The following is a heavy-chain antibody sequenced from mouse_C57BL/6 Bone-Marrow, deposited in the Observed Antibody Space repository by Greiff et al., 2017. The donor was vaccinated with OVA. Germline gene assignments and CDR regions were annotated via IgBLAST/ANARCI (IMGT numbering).Heavy chain of an antibody. CDR2: INPSTGGT. Sequence: VHVKQSGPELVKPGASVKISCKASGYSFTGYYMNWVKQSPEKCLEWIGEINPSTGGTTYNQKFKAKATLTVDKSSSTAYMQLNSLTSEDSAVYYCARGGTSPFAHWGQGTLVTVSA. D-gene: IGHD4-1*01. CDR3: ARGGTSPFAH. J-gene: IGHJ3*01. CDR1: GYSFTGYY. V-gene: IGHV1-42*01.